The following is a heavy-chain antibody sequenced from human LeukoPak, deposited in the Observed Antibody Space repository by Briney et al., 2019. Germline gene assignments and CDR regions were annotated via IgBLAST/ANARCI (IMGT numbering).Heavy chain of an antibody. J-gene: IGHJ4*02. CDR2: ISYDGSNK. Sequence: GGSLRLSCAASGFTFSSYWMHWVRQAPGKGLEWVAVISYDGSNKYYADSVKGRFTISRDNSKNTLYLQMNSLRAEDTAVYYCARDRGGSNDYWGQGTLVTVSS. V-gene: IGHV3-30-3*01. CDR3: ARDRGGSNDY. D-gene: IGHD1-26*01. CDR1: GFTFSSYW.